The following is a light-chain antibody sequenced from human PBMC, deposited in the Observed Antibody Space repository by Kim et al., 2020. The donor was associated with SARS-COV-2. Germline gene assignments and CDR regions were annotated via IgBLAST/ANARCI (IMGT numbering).Light chain of an antibody. V-gene: IGLV6-57*03. J-gene: IGLJ2*01. CDR3: QSYNRTNVV. Sequence: LTQPHSVSESPGKTVTISCTRSSGSIDDNYVQWYQQRPGGVPTIVIYEDDQRPSGVSDRFYGSIDNSSNSASLTISGLKTEDESDYYCQSYNRTNVVFGGGTQLTVL. CDR1: SGSIDDNY. CDR2: EDD.